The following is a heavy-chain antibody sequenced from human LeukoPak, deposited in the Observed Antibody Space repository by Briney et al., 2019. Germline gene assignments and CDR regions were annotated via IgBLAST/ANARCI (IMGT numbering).Heavy chain of an antibody. CDR1: GYTFTGYY. CDR2: INPNSGGT. Sequence: ASVKVSCKASGYTFTGYYMHWVRQAHGQGLEWMGWINPNSGGTNYAQKFQGRVTMTRDTSISTAYMELSRLRSDDTAVYYCASDRPRRFLEWPPYYFDYWGQGTLVTVSS. V-gene: IGHV1-2*02. J-gene: IGHJ4*02. CDR3: ASDRPRRFLEWPPYYFDY. D-gene: IGHD3-3*01.